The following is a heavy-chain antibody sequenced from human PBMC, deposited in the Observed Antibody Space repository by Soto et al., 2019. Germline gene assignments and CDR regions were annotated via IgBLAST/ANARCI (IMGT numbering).Heavy chain of an antibody. V-gene: IGHV3-7*03. CDR2: IKQDGSEK. Sequence: PGGCLRLSCAASGFTFSSYWMTWVRQAPGKGLEWVANIKQDGSEKYYVDSVKGRFTISRDNAKNSLFLQMNSLRAEGTAVYYCERRPQDVNFYGVFGYWGQVTSVTVSS. CDR3: ERRPQDVNFYGVFGY. D-gene: IGHD3-3*01. J-gene: IGHJ4*02. CDR1: GFTFSSYW.